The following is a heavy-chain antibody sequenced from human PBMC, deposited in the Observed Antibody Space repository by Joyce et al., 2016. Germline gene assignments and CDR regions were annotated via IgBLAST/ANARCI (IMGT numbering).Heavy chain of an antibody. D-gene: IGHD1-14*01. CDR2: LFPNDEK. V-gene: IGHV2-26*01. CDR3: ARIMSDNWDHQHYYYGFDV. CDR1: GFSLSNPRMG. Sequence: QVTLKESGPVLVKPTETLTLTCSVSGFSLSNPRMGVSWIRQPPGKALEWLAHLFPNDEKSYTTSQKTRLTISKDISKNQVVLTMTDMDPVDTAKYHCARIMSDNWDHQHYYYGFDVWGQGTTVIVSS. J-gene: IGHJ6*02.